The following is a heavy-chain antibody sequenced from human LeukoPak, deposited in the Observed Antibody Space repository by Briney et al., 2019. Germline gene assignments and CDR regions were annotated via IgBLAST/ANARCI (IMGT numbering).Heavy chain of an antibody. D-gene: IGHD3-22*01. CDR1: GYTFTGYY. CDR2: ISAYNGNT. Sequence: ASVKVSCKASGYTFTGYYMHWVRQAPGQGLEWMGWISAYNGNTNYAQKLQGRVTMTTDTSTSTAYMELRSLRSDDTAVYYCARVGSPRRYYYDSSGYYYVDYFDYWGQGTLVTVSS. V-gene: IGHV1-18*04. CDR3: ARVGSPRRYYYDSSGYYYVDYFDY. J-gene: IGHJ4*02.